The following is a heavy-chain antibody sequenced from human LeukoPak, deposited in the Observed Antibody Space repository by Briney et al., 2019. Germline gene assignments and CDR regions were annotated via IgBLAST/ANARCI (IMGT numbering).Heavy chain of an antibody. J-gene: IGHJ4*02. CDR3: TRRIVVVPAANPFDY. CDR2: IYHSGST. V-gene: IGHV4-4*02. CDR1: GGSISGSNW. Sequence: SGTLSLTCAVSGGSISGSNWWSWVRQPPGKGLEWIGEIYHSGSTNYNPSLKSRVTISVDKSKNQFSLKLSSVTAADTAVYYCTRRIVVVPAANPFDYWGQGTLVTVSS. D-gene: IGHD2-2*01.